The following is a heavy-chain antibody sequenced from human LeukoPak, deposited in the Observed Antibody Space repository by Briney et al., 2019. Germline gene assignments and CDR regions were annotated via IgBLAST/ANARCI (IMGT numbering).Heavy chain of an antibody. CDR2: IYTSAST. J-gene: IGHJ4*02. CDR1: GGSIGSYH. CDR3: ARGLGNYGY. D-gene: IGHD5-12*01. V-gene: IGHV4-4*07. Sequence: PSETLSLTCTVSGGSIGSYHWSWIRQPARTGLKLIGRIYTSASTNYNPSLKRRVTISVDTSKTQFSLKLSTVPAADTAVYYCARGLGNYGYWGQGTLVTVSS.